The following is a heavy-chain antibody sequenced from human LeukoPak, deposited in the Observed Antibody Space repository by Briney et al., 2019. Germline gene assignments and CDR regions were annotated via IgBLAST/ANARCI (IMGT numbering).Heavy chain of an antibody. V-gene: IGHV1-2*02. CDR2: INPNSGGT. D-gene: IGHD5-18*01. CDR1: GYTFTGYY. CDR3: ARRDRVDTEFPGY. J-gene: IGHJ4*02. Sequence: ASVKVSCKASGYTFTGYYMHWVRQAPGQGLEWMGWINPNSGGTNYAQKFQGRVTMTRDTSISIAYMELSRLRSDDTAVYYCARRDRVDTEFPGYWGQGTLVTVSS.